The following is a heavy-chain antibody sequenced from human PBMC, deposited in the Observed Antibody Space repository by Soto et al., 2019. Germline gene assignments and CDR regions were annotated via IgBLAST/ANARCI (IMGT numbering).Heavy chain of an antibody. D-gene: IGHD6-13*01. V-gene: IGHV1-18*01. CDR2: ISPYNGNT. Sequence: ASVKVSCKASGYTFTSYGISWVRQAPGQGLEWMGWISPYNGNTKYAQKLQGRVTMTTDTSTSTAYMELRSLRSDDTAVYYCARHAAPVQQLVDYFDYWGQGTLVTVSS. J-gene: IGHJ4*02. CDR3: ARHAAPVQQLVDYFDY. CDR1: GYTFTSYG.